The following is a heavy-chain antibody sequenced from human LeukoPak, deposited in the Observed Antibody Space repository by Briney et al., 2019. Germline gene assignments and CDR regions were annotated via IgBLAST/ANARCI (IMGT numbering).Heavy chain of an antibody. D-gene: IGHD5-12*01. V-gene: IGHV3-23*01. J-gene: IGHJ4*02. CDR3: AKSGNGAYFDY. CDR1: GFIFSSCD. CDR2: IRGSGDTP. Sequence: PGGSLRLSCAASGFIFSSCDMSWVRQAPGKGLEWVSAIRGSGDTPNYADSVKGRVTISRDNSKNTLYLLMNSLRAEDTAVYYCAKSGNGAYFDYWGQGTLVTVSS.